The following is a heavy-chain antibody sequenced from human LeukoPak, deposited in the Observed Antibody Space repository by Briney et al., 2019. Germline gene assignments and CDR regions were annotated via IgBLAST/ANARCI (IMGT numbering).Heavy chain of an antibody. CDR2: INPSGGST. CDR3: ARGYCSGNSCYYFDY. CDR1: GYTFTSYY. V-gene: IGHV1-46*01. D-gene: IGHD2-15*01. J-gene: IGHJ4*02. Sequence: GASVKVSCKASGYTFTSYYMHWVRQAPGQGLEWMGIINPSGGSTSYAQKFQGRVTMTRGTSTSTVYMELSSLRSEDTAVYFCARGYCSGNSCYYFDYWGQGTLVTVSS.